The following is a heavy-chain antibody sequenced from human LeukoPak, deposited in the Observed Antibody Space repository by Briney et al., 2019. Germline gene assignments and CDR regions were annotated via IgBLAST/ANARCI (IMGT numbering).Heavy chain of an antibody. D-gene: IGHD1-26*01. CDR2: IYIGGDT. Sequence: GGSLRLSCAVSGFTVSANYMNWVRQAPGKGLEWVSVIYIGGDTYYADSVKGRFTISRHNSKNTLYLQMNSLKLEDTAVYYCARQKVGATRHFNYWGQGTLVTVSS. CDR3: ARQKVGATRHFNY. CDR1: GFTVSANY. J-gene: IGHJ4*02. V-gene: IGHV3-53*04.